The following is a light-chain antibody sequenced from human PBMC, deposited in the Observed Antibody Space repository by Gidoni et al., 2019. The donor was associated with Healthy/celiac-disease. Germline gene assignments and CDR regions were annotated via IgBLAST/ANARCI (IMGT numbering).Light chain of an antibody. V-gene: IGKV3-11*01. Sequence: EIALTQSPATLSLSPGERATLSCRASQSVSSYLAWYQQKPGQAPRLLIYDASNRAPGIPARFSGSGSGTDFTLTISSLEPEDFAVYYCQQRSHWPPWTFGQGTKVEIK. J-gene: IGKJ1*01. CDR3: QQRSHWPPWT. CDR2: DAS. CDR1: QSVSSY.